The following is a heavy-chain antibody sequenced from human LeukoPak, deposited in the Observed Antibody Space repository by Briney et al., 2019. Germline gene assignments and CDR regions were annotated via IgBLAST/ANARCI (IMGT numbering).Heavy chain of an antibody. Sequence: SETLSLTCTVSGGSISSSDYYWDWIRQPQGKRLEWIGSMSDSGRTYYNPSLKHRVHISVDTSKNHPSLKVRSVPAADTAVYSCARRTSNPGGAIDYWGQGTLVTVSS. J-gene: IGHJ4*02. CDR1: GGSISSSDYY. D-gene: IGHD1-26*01. V-gene: IGHV4-39*02. CDR2: MSDSGRT. CDR3: ARRTSNPGGAIDY.